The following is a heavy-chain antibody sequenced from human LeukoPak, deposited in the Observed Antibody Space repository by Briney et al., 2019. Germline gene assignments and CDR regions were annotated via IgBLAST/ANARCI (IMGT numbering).Heavy chain of an antibody. V-gene: IGHV3-11*05. Sequence: GGSLTLSCAPSGYIFSDYYISWIRQAPEKGLECLSYISSSIYTSYADSVKGRFTISRDNAKNRLYLQVDSLRAEDTAVYCCARGSPSDYWGQGTLVTVSS. CDR1: GYIFSDYY. D-gene: IGHD2-15*01. J-gene: IGHJ4*02. CDR3: ARGSPSDY. CDR2: ISSSIYT.